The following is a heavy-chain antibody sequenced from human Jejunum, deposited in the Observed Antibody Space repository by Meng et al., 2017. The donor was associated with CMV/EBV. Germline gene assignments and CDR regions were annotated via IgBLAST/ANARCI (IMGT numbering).Heavy chain of an antibody. D-gene: IGHD1-26*01. CDR2: LNGGGSDI. CDR3: VRAGSGNAYGLFDS. V-gene: IGHV3-74*01. Sequence: SGFTFSRPWLHWVRQGPGKGLVWVSRLNGGGSDITYADSVQGRFTISRDNAKNTLYLQMNSLRAEDMAVYYCVRAGSGNAYGLFDSWGQGTLVTVSS. CDR1: GFTFSRPW. J-gene: IGHJ4*02.